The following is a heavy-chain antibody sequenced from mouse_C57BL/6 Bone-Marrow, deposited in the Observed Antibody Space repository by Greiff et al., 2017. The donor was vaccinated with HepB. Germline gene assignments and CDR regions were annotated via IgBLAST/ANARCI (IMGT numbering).Heavy chain of an antibody. CDR1: GSAFSSYW. Sequence: VQLQQSGAELVKPGASVKISCTASGSAFSSYWMNWVQQRPGKGLEWVGQIYPGDGDTNYNGKFKGKATLTADKSSSTAYMQLSSLNSEDSAVYFCARCAYWGQGTLVTVSA. CDR2: IYPGDGDT. J-gene: IGHJ3*01. V-gene: IGHV1-80*01. CDR3: ARCAY.